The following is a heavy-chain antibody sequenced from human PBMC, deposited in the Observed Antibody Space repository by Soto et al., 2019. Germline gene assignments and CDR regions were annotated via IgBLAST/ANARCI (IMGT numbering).Heavy chain of an antibody. CDR3: SRDKMGATADY. CDR2: INSDGSST. V-gene: IGHV3-74*01. CDR1: GFAFSSYW. Sequence: EVQLVESGGGLVQPGGSLRLSRAASGFAFSSYWMHWVRQAPGKGLVWVSRINSDGSSTSYADSVKGRFTISRDNAKNTLYLQMNSLRGEDTAVYYCSRDKMGATADYWGQGSLVTVSS. D-gene: IGHD1-26*01. J-gene: IGHJ4*02.